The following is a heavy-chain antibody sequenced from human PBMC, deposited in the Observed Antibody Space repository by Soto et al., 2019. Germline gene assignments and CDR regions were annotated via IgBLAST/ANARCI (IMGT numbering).Heavy chain of an antibody. CDR1: GGSISSGGYY. V-gene: IGHV4-31*03. Sequence: SETLSLTCTVSGGSISSGGYYWSWIRQHPGKGLEWIGYIYYSGSTYYNPSLNSRVTISVDTSKNQFSLKLSSVTAADTAVYYCARKSSSSPKNWFDPWGQGTLVTVSS. CDR2: IYYSGST. CDR3: ARKSSSSPKNWFDP. D-gene: IGHD6-6*01. J-gene: IGHJ5*02.